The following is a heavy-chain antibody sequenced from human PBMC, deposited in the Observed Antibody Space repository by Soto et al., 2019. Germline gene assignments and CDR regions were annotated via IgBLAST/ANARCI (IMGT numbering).Heavy chain of an antibody. D-gene: IGHD1-1*01. Sequence: SVKVSCKASGGTFSSYAISWVRQAPGQGLEWMGGIIPIFGTANYAQKFQGRVTITADESTSTAYMELSSLRSEDTAVYYCARVTTFTNDGYYYYGMDVWGQGTTVTVSS. V-gene: IGHV1-69*13. CDR1: GGTFSSYA. CDR3: ARVTTFTNDGYYYYGMDV. CDR2: IIPIFGTA. J-gene: IGHJ6*02.